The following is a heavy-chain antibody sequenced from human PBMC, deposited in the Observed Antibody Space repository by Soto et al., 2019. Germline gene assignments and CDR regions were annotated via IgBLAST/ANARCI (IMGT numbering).Heavy chain of an antibody. Sequence: PSETLSLTCTVSGGSISSYYWSWVRQPPGKGLEWIGYIYYSGITNYNPSLKSRVTISVDTSKNQFSLKLSSVPAADTAVYYCARYKCNYYYGMDVWGQGTTVTV. CDR2: IYYSGIT. J-gene: IGHJ6*02. V-gene: IGHV4-59*13. CDR3: ARYKCNYYYGMDV. D-gene: IGHD1-20*01. CDR1: GGSISSYY.